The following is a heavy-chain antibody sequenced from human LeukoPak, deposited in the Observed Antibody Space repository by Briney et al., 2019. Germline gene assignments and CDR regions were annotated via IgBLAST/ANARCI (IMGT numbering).Heavy chain of an antibody. CDR2: IWYDGSNK. V-gene: IGHV3-33*06. CDR1: GFTFSSYG. D-gene: IGHD6-19*01. J-gene: IGHJ5*02. CDR3: AKDRHSTGRYDWFDP. Sequence: PGKSLRLSCATSGFTFSSYGMHWVRQAPGKGLEWVAVIWYDGSNKYYADSVKGRFTISRDNSKNTLYLQMNSLRAEDTAVYYCAKDRHSTGRYDWFDPWGQGTLVTVSS.